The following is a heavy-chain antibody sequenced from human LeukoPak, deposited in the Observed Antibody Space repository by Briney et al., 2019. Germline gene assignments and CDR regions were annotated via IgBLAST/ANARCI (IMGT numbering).Heavy chain of an antibody. CDR3: AKGDSYYDSSGYDY. D-gene: IGHD3-22*01. Sequence: GGSLRLSCAASGFTVSSNYMSWVRQAPGKGLEWVSVIYSGGSTYYADSVKGRFTISRDNSKNTLYLQMNSLRAEDTAVYYCAKGDSYYDSSGYDYWGQGTLVTVSS. J-gene: IGHJ4*02. V-gene: IGHV3-53*01. CDR1: GFTVSSNY. CDR2: IYSGGST.